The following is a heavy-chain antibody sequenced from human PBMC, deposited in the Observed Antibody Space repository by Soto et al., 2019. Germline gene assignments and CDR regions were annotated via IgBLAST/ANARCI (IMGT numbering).Heavy chain of an antibody. CDR3: ERGSLVMGPYPRY. V-gene: IGHV3-21*01. Sequence: PGGSLRLSCFASGFTFNTYPMNWVRLAPGKGLEWVSSISSSTAPLYYADSVQGRFTISRDDAKDSLYLQMDNLRADDTAIYYCERGSLVMGPYPRYWGQGTRVTVSS. J-gene: IGHJ4*02. D-gene: IGHD3-9*01. CDR1: GFTFNTYP. CDR2: ISSSTAPL.